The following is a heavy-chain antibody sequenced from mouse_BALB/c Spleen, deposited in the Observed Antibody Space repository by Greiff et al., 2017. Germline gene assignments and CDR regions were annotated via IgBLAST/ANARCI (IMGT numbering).Heavy chain of an antibody. CDR2: ISYSGST. CDR3: ARELTGLFDY. J-gene: IGHJ2*01. D-gene: IGHD4-1*01. Sequence: EVQLKESGPGLVKPSQSLSLTCTVTGYSITSDYAWNWIRQFPGNKLEWMGYISYSGSTSYNPSLKSRISITRDTSKNQFFLQLNSVTTEDTATYYCARELTGLFDYWGQGTTLTVSS. V-gene: IGHV3-2*02. CDR1: GYSITSDYA.